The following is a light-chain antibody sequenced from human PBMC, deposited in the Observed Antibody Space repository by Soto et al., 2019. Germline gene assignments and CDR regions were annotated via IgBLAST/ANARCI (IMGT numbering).Light chain of an antibody. Sequence: DVQLTQSPSTLPASVGDRVALTCQATQNIFNYLNWFQQRPGKAPQLLISDASHLEPGVPSRFSGQRSGTDFTLIINDLQPEDFATYFRQQYEDLPLTFGGGTRVEV. CDR3: QQYEDLPLT. V-gene: IGKV1-33*01. CDR1: QNIFNY. J-gene: IGKJ4*01. CDR2: DAS.